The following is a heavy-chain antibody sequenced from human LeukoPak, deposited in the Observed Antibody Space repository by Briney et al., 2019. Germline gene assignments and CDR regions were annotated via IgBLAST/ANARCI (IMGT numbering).Heavy chain of an antibody. V-gene: IGHV3-23*01. D-gene: IGHD1-26*01. CDR2: ISNSGGNT. CDR3: AKTMGAIDHDY. CDR1: GFTFSSYW. J-gene: IGHJ4*02. Sequence: GGSLRLSCAASGFTFSSYWMSWVRQAPGKGLEWVSTISNSGGNTYYADSVKGRFTISRDNSKNTLYLQMNSLRVEDTAVYFCAKTMGAIDHDYWGQGILVTVSS.